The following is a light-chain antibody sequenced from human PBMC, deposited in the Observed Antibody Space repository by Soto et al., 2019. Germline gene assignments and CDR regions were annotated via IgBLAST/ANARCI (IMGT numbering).Light chain of an antibody. CDR3: QQYGSSGT. CDR2: GAS. CDR1: QSVSNNY. Sequence: DILLTQSPGTLSLSLGDRATLSCRASQSVSNNYLSWYQQKASHAPRLLIYGASFRATGIPDRFSGSGSGTVFTLTISRLEPEDFAVYYCQQYGSSGTFGQGTKVDIK. J-gene: IGKJ1*01. V-gene: IGKV3-20*01.